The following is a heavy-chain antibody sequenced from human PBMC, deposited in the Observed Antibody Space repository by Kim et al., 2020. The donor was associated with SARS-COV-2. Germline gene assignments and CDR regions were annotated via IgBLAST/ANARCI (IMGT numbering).Heavy chain of an antibody. J-gene: IGHJ4*02. D-gene: IGHD2-21*01. Sequence: GRFTISRDNAKNSLYLQMNSLRAEDTALYYCAKDIGYCGGDCYSGPFDYWGQGTLVTVSS. CDR3: AKDIGYCGGDCYSGPFDY. V-gene: IGHV3-9*01.